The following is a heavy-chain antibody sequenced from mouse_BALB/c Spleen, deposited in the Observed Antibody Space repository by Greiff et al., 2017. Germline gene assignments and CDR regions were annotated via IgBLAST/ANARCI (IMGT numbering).Heavy chain of an antibody. V-gene: IGHV2-9*02. CDR2: IWAGGST. J-gene: IGHJ3*01. Sequence: VKLKESGPGLVAPSQSLSITCTVSGFSLPSYGVPWVRQPPGKGLEWLGVIWAGGSTNYNSALMSRLSISKYNSKRQVFLKMTSLQTDDTAMYYCARSGYYDYDGEFAYWGQGTLVTVSA. CDR3: ARSGYYDYDGEFAY. CDR1: GFSLPSYG. D-gene: IGHD2-4*01.